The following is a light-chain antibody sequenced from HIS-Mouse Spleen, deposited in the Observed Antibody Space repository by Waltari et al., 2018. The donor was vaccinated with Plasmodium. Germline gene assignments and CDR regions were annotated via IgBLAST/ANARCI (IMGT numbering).Light chain of an antibody. CDR2: VAS. CDR1: QGISSY. Sequence: AIRMTHSPSSFPASTGDIVTITCRASQGISSYLAWYQQKPGKSPNILIYVASTLQSGVPSRFRGSGSGTDYTLTISCLQSEDFATYYCQQYYSYLLTFGGGTKVEIK. J-gene: IGKJ4*01. V-gene: IGKV1-8*01. CDR3: QQYYSYLLT.